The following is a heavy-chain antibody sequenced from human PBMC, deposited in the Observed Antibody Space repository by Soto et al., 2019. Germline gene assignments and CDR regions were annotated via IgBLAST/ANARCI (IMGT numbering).Heavy chain of an antibody. J-gene: IGHJ6*02. CDR1: GGTFSSYA. V-gene: IGHV1-69*13. CDR3: ARVRHVDTAMATGDDYYGTDV. D-gene: IGHD5-18*01. CDR2: IIPIFGTA. Sequence: GASVKVSCKASGGTFSSYAISWVRQAPGQGLEWMGGIIPIFGTANYAQKFQGRVTITADESTSTAYMELSSLRSEDTAVYYCARVRHVDTAMATGDDYYGTDVWGQGTTVNVSS.